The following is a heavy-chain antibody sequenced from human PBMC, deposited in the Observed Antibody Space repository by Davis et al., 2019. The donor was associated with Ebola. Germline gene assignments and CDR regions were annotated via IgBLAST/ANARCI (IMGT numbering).Heavy chain of an antibody. CDR2: IYTGDSDT. CDR3: ASLRRTITGMDDAFDI. V-gene: IGHV5-51*01. CDR1: GNSFASHW. Sequence: GESLKISCKDSGNSFASHWIGWVRQMPGKGLEWKGIIYTGDSDTRYSPSFRGQVTTSADKSIKTAFLQWSSLKASDTAMYYCASLRRTITGMDDAFDIWGQGTMVTVSS. D-gene: IGHD2-8*02. J-gene: IGHJ3*02.